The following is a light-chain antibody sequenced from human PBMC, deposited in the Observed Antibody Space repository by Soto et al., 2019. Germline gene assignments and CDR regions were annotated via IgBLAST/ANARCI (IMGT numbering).Light chain of an antibody. CDR3: SSYAGSKNFV. CDR1: SSDVGGYNF. V-gene: IGLV2-8*01. Sequence: QSALTQPPSASGSPGQSVTISCIGTSSDVGGYNFVSWYQQHPGKAPKLMIYEVSKRPSGVPDRFSGSKSGNAASLTVSGLQAEDEADYYCSSYAGSKNFVFGGGTKLTVL. J-gene: IGLJ2*01. CDR2: EVS.